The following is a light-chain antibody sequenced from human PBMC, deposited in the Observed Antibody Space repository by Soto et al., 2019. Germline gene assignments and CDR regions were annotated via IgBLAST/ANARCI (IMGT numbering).Light chain of an antibody. Sequence: MTQSPSSLSASVGERAIFSCRASQSVGSHIAWYQQKPGQSPRLLVYDASTRATAIPTRFSGSGSGTEFTLTINTLQPEDFAVYYCQQYCQWPSYTFGQGTKV. CDR3: QQYCQWPSYT. V-gene: IGKV3-15*01. CDR1: QSVGSH. J-gene: IGKJ2*01. CDR2: DAS.